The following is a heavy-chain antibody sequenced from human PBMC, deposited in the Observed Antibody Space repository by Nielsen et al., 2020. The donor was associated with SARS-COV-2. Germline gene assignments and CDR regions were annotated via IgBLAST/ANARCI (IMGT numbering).Heavy chain of an antibody. CDR2: IRSKAYGGTT. V-gene: IGHV3-49*04. CDR1: GFTFSSYA. J-gene: IGHJ6*02. Sequence: GESLKISCAASGFTFSSYAMSWVRQAPGKGLEWVGFIRSKAYGGTTEYAASVKGRFTISRDDSKSIAYLQMNSLKTEDTAVYYCASTRNYYYYGMDVWGQGTTVTVSS. CDR3: ASTRNYYYYGMDV.